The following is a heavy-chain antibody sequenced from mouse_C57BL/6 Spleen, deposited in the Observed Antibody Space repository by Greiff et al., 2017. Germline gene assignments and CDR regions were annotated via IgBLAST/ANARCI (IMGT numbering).Heavy chain of an antibody. V-gene: IGHV1-62-2*01. D-gene: IGHD1-1*01. J-gene: IGHJ4*01. CDR2: FYPGSGSI. Sequence: VQLQQSGAELVKPGASVKLSCKASGYTFTEYTIHWVKQRSGQGLEWIGWFYPGSGSIKYNEKFKDKATLTADKSSSTVYMELSRLTSEDSAVYFCARHETLRYGSSYYAMDYWGQGTSVTVSS. CDR3: ARHETLRYGSSYYAMDY. CDR1: GYTFTEYT.